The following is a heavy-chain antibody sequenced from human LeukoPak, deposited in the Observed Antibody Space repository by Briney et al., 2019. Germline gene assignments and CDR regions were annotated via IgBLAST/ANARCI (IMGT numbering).Heavy chain of an antibody. V-gene: IGHV3-66*01. CDR3: ARYSGYDGGFDY. CDR2: IYSGGST. J-gene: IGHJ4*02. D-gene: IGHD5-12*01. CDR1: GFTVSSNY. Sequence: GGSLRLSCAASGFTVSSNYMSWVRQAPGKGLEWVSVIYSGGSTYYADSVKGRFTISRDNSKNTLYLQMNSLRAEDTAVYYFARYSGYDGGFDYWGQGTLVTVSS.